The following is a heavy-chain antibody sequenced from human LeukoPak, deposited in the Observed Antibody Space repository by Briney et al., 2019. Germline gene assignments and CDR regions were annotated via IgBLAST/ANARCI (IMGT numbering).Heavy chain of an antibody. J-gene: IGHJ3*02. Sequence: GGSLRLSCAASGFTFSSYSMNWVRQAPGKGLEWVSSISSSSSYIYYADSVKGRFTISRDNAKNSLYLQMNSLRAEDTAVYYCARAYGSGGYSLWAFDIWGQGTMVTVSS. V-gene: IGHV3-21*01. CDR1: GFTFSSYS. D-gene: IGHD3-10*01. CDR2: ISSSSSYI. CDR3: ARAYGSGGYSLWAFDI.